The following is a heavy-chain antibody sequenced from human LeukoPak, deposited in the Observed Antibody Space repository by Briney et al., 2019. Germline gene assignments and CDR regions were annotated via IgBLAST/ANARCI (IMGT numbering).Heavy chain of an antibody. J-gene: IGHJ4*02. Sequence: PGGSLRLSCAASGFTFSNYDMHWVRQAPGKGLEWVSAFHTDGDTYYLDSVKGRFTISREDAKNSLYLQMNTLRAGDTAVYYCARGSGPGVTTIDSWGQGTLVIVPS. CDR1: GFTFSNYD. CDR2: FHTDGDT. CDR3: ARGSGPGVTTIDS. V-gene: IGHV3-13*01. D-gene: IGHD4-17*01.